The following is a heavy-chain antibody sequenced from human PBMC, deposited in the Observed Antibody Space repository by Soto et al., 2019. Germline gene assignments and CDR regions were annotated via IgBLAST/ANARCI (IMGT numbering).Heavy chain of an antibody. V-gene: IGHV1-69*13. CDR1: GGTFSSYA. CDR2: IIPIFGTA. Sequence: GASVKVSCKASGGTFSSYAISWVRQAPGQGLEWMGGIIPIFGTANYAQKFKGRVTITADESTSTAYMELSSLRSEDTAVYYCATAPLAPLRSIVKGAFDIWGQGTMVTVSS. CDR3: ATAPLAPLRSIVKGAFDI. D-gene: IGHD3-3*01. J-gene: IGHJ3*02.